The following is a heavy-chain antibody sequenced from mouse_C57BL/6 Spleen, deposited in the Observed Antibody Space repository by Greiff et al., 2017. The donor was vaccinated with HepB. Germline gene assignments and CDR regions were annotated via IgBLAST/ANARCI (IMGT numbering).Heavy chain of an antibody. CDR3: ARARLIVVDLYWYFDV. CDR1: GFNIKNTY. CDR2: IDPANGNT. J-gene: IGHJ1*03. Sequence: EVQLQQSVAELVRPGASVKLSCTASGFNIKNTYMHWVKQRPEQGLEWIGRIDPANGNTKYAPKFQGKATITADTSSNTAYLQLSSLTSEDTAIYYCARARLIVVDLYWYFDVWGTGTTVTVSS. D-gene: IGHD1-1*01. V-gene: IGHV14-3*01.